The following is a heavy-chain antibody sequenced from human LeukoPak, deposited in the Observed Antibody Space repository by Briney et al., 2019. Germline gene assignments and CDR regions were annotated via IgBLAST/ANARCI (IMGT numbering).Heavy chain of an antibody. J-gene: IGHJ5*02. CDR1: GGSISSYY. CDR2: IYTSGGT. CDR3: ARSGRDSSSWSNNWFDP. D-gene: IGHD6-13*01. V-gene: IGHV4-4*07. Sequence: SETLSLTCTVSGGSISSYYWSWIRQPAGKGLEWIGRIYTSGGTNYSPSLKSRVTMSVDTSKNQFSLKLSSVTAADTAVYYCARSGRDSSSWSNNWFDPWGQGTLVTVS.